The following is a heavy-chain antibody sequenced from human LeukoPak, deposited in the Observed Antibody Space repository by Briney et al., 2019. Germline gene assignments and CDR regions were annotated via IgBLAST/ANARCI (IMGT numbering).Heavy chain of an antibody. Sequence: GGSLRLSCAASGFTFSSYSMSWVRQAPGKGLEWVSSISSSSSYIYYADSVKGRFTISRDNAKNSLYLQMNSLRAEDTAVYYCARDQSPYYYGSGNGYYFDYWGQGTLVTVSS. CDR1: GFTFSSYS. CDR2: ISSSSSYI. CDR3: ARDQSPYYYGSGNGYYFDY. D-gene: IGHD3-10*01. V-gene: IGHV3-21*01. J-gene: IGHJ4*02.